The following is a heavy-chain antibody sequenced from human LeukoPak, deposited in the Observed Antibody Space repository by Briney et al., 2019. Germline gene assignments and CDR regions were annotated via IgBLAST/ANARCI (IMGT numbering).Heavy chain of an antibody. V-gene: IGHV1-69*13. CDR3: ARGIYDYPNWFDP. CDR1: GGTFSSYA. CDR2: IIPIFGTA. Sequence: GASVKVSCKASGGTFSSYAISWVRQAPGQGLEWTGGIIPIFGTANYAQKFQGRVTITADESTSTAYMELSSLRSEDTAVYYCARGIYDYPNWFDPWGQGTLVTVSS. D-gene: IGHD5-12*01. J-gene: IGHJ5*02.